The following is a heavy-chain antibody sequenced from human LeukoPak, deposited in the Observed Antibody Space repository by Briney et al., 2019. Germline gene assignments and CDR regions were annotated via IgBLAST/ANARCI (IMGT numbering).Heavy chain of an antibody. CDR1: GYTFTSYW. CDR3: VRHGLGSSWFGFDY. CDR2: IYPSDSDT. V-gene: IGHV5-51*01. D-gene: IGHD6-13*01. J-gene: IGHJ4*02. Sequence: GESLRISCKGSGYTFTSYWIAWVRQMPGKGLEWMGIIYPSDSDTRYSPSFQGQVTISADKSISTAYLQWSSLKASDSAMYYCVRHGLGSSWFGFDYWGQGTLVTVSS.